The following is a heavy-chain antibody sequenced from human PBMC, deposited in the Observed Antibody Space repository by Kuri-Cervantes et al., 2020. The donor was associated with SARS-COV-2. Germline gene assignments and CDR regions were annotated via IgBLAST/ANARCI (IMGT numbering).Heavy chain of an antibody. CDR2: ISYSGSS. J-gene: IGHJ3*02. V-gene: IGHV4-59*08. Sequence: ESLKISCAVSGDSVSSYYWSWIRQPPGKGLDWIAYISYSGSSNYNPSLKSRVTISVDTSKNLFSLKLSSVTAADTAVYYCARQEWYSSGWVAFDIWGQGTMVTVSS. CDR3: ARQEWYSSGWVAFDI. D-gene: IGHD6-19*01. CDR1: GDSVSSYY.